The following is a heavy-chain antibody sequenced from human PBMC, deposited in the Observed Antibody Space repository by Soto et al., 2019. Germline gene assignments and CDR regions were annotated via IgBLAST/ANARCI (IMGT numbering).Heavy chain of an antibody. CDR2: ISSSSSYI. J-gene: IGHJ6*03. CDR3: ARDGYSSSWKDYYYYMDV. D-gene: IGHD6-13*01. CDR1: GGNVSSYS. V-gene: IGHV3-21*01. Sequence: GSVRLSGAASGGNVSSYSMNWVRQAPGKGLEWVSSISSSSSYIYYADSVKGRFTISRDNAKNSLYLQMNSLRAEDTAVYYCARDGYSSSWKDYYYYMDVWGKGTTVTVSS.